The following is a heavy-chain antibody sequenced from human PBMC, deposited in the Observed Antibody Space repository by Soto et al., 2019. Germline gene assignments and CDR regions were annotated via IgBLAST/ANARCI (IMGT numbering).Heavy chain of an antibody. D-gene: IGHD2-15*01. CDR2: ISAYNGNT. CDR1: GYTFTSYG. J-gene: IGHJ4*02. V-gene: IGHV1-18*01. Sequence: QVQLVQSGAEVKKPGASVKVSCKASGYTFTSYGISWVRQAPGQGLEWMGWISAYNGNTNYAQKLQGRVTMTTDTSPSTAYMELRSLRSDDTAVYYCAREGGLYCSGGSRWNPDYWGQGTLVTVSS. CDR3: AREGGLYCSGGSRWNPDY.